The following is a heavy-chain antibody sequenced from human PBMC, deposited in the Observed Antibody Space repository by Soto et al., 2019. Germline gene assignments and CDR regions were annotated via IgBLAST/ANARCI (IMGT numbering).Heavy chain of an antibody. CDR2: FDPEDGET. D-gene: IGHD2-2*01. J-gene: IGHJ5*02. V-gene: IGHV1-24*01. CDR3: ATGLPAAMFEPGNWFDP. Sequence: GASVKVSCKVSGYTLTELSMHWVRQAPGKGLEWMGGFDPEDGETIYAQKFQGRVTMTEDTSTDTAYMELSSLRSEDTAVYYCATGLPAAMFEPGNWFDPWGQGTLVTVSS. CDR1: GYTLTELS.